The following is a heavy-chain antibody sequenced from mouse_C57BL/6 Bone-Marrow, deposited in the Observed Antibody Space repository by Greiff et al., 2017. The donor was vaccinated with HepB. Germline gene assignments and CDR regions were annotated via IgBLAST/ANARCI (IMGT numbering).Heavy chain of an antibody. V-gene: IGHV1-81*01. Sequence: QVQLQQSGAELARPGASVKLSCKASGYTFTSYGISWVKQRTGQGLEWIGEIYPRSGNTYYNEKFKGKATLTADKSSSTAYMELRSLTSEDSAVYFCARENDGYYPYYCAMDYWGQGTSVTVSS. CDR2: IYPRSGNT. CDR3: ARENDGYYPYYCAMDY. D-gene: IGHD2-3*01. J-gene: IGHJ4*01. CDR1: GYTFTSYG.